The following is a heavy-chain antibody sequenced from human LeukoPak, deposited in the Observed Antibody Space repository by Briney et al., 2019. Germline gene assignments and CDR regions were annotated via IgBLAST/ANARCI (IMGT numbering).Heavy chain of an antibody. D-gene: IGHD2-15*01. CDR1: GYSFSTYW. Sequence: GESLKISCKGSGYSFSTYWIGWVLQMSGKGLEWRGIICPGDSDTRYCPSFQGQLTISADKYISAAYPQWSSLKASDIAMYYGARRVFCSGGSCFSHAFDIWGQGTTGTGSS. J-gene: IGHJ3*02. CDR3: ARRVFCSGGSCFSHAFDI. CDR2: ICPGDSDT. V-gene: IGHV5-51*01.